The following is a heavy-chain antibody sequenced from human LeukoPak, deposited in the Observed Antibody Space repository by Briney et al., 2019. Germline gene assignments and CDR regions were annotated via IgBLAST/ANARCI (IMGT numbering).Heavy chain of an antibody. CDR2: ISYDGSNK. CDR3: ARSRGATGYYWVDY. D-gene: IGHD3-22*01. J-gene: IGHJ4*02. CDR1: GFTFSNYA. V-gene: IGHV3-30-3*01. Sequence: PGGSLRLSCAASGFTFSNYAMHWVRQAPGEGLEWVAVISYDGSNKYYADSVKGQFTISRDNSKNTFYLEMNSLSAEDTAVYYCARSRGATGYYWVDYWGPGTLVTVSS.